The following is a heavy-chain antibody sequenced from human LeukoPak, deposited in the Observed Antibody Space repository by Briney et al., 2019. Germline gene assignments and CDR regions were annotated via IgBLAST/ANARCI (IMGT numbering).Heavy chain of an antibody. CDR2: INPNSGGT. V-gene: IGHV1-2*06. D-gene: IGHD6-19*01. Sequence: GASVKVSCKASGYTFTGYYMHWVRQAPGQGLEWMGRINPNSGGTNYAQEFQGRVTMTRDTSISTAYMELSRLRSDDTAVYYCARDFRAVAGTINYWGQGTLVTVSS. CDR1: GYTFTGYY. J-gene: IGHJ4*02. CDR3: ARDFRAVAGTINY.